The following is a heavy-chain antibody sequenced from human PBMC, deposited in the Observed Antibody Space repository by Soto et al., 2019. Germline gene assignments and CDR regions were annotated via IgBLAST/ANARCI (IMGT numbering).Heavy chain of an antibody. CDR2: ISAYNGNT. D-gene: IGHD3-10*01. CDR1: GYTFTSYG. V-gene: IGHV1-18*01. J-gene: IGHJ5*02. CDR3: ARSFFGMASVHPRFDP. Sequence: ASVKVSCKGSGYTFTSYGISWVRKAPGQGLEWMGWISAYNGNTNYAQKLQGRVTMTTDTSTSTAYMELRSLRSDDTAVYYCARSFFGMASVHPRFDPWGQGTLVTVSS.